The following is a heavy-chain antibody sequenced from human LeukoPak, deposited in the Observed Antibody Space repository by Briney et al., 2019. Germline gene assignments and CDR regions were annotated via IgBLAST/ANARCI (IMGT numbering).Heavy chain of an antibody. J-gene: IGHJ4*02. CDR3: ARGLVGATYDY. Sequence: PSKTLSLTCAVSNYSISSGYYWGWIRQPPGKGLEWIGSIYHSGSTYYNPSLKSRITISVDTSKNQFSLRLSSVTAADTAVYYCARGLVGATYDYWGQGTLVTVSS. D-gene: IGHD1-26*01. CDR1: NYSISSGYY. CDR2: IYHSGST. V-gene: IGHV4-38-2*01.